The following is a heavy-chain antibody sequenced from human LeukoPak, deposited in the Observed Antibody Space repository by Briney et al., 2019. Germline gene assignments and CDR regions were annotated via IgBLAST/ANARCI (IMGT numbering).Heavy chain of an antibody. D-gene: IGHD6-13*01. CDR2: IYYSGST. Sequence: SETLSLTCTVSGGSISSYYWSWIRQPPGKGLEWIGYIYYSGSTNYNPSLKSRVTISIDTSKNQFSLKLSSVTAADTAVYYCARYSSSWSYFDYWGQGTLVTVSS. J-gene: IGHJ4*02. V-gene: IGHV4-59*01. CDR1: GGSISSYY. CDR3: ARYSSSWSYFDY.